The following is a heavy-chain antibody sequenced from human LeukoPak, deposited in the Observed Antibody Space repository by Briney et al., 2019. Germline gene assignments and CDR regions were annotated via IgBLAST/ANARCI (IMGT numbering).Heavy chain of an antibody. D-gene: IGHD3-22*01. CDR1: GFTFNTYT. CDR3: AKENWGYNWKYDSSGSGINY. V-gene: IGHV3-21*04. CDR2: ISSGTSYI. J-gene: IGHJ4*02. Sequence: PGGSLRLSCAASGFTFNTYTMNWVRQAPGKGLEWVSSISSGTSYIYYADSVKGRFTISRDNSKNTLYLQVNSLRAEDTAIYYCAKENWGYNWKYDSSGSGINYWGQGTLVTFSS.